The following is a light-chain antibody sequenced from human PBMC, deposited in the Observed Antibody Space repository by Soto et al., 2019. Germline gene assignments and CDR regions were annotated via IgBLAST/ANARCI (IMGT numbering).Light chain of an antibody. CDR2: ENN. CDR3: RTWDSSLSVWV. Sequence: QSVLTQPPSVSAAPGQKVTISCSGSSSNIGNNYVSWYQQLPGTAPKLLIYENNKRPSGIPDRFSGSKSGTSATLGITGLQTGDEADYYCRTWDSSLSVWVFGGGTKLTVL. CDR1: SSNIGNNY. V-gene: IGLV1-51*02. J-gene: IGLJ3*02.